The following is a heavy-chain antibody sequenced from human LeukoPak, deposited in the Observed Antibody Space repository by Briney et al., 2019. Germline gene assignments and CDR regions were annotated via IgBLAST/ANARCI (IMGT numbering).Heavy chain of an antibody. CDR1: GGSISSYY. CDR2: IYTSGST. J-gene: IGHJ3*02. Sequence: SETLSLTCTVSGGSISSYYWSWLRQPAGKGLEWIGRIYTSGSTNYNPSLTSRVTMSVDTSKNQFSLKLSSVTAADTAVYYCARDHDSSGYRVPFDIWGQGTMVTVSS. D-gene: IGHD3-22*01. V-gene: IGHV4-4*07. CDR3: ARDHDSSGYRVPFDI.